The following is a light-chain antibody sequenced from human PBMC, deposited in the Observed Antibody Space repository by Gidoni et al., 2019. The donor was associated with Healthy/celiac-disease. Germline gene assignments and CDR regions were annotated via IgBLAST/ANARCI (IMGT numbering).Light chain of an antibody. CDR2: AAS. CDR3: QQANSFPPT. V-gene: IGKV1-12*01. Sequence: DIHMTQSPSSVSASVGDRVTITCRASQGISSWLDWYQQKPGNAPKLLIYAASSLQSGVPSRFSGSGSGTDFTITSSSLQHEDFETYYCQQANSFPPTFGGGTKVEIK. CDR1: QGISSW. J-gene: IGKJ4*01.